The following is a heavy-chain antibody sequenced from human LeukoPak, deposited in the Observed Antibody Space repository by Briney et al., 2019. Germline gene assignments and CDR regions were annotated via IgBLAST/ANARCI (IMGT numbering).Heavy chain of an antibody. Sequence: GASVKVSCKASGYTFTGYYMHWVRQAPRQGLEWMGWINPNSGGTNYAQKFQGRVTMTRDTSISTAYMELSRLRSDDTAVYYCARPWLRYVDWLELDYWGQGTLVTVSS. V-gene: IGHV1-2*02. D-gene: IGHD3-9*01. CDR3: ARPWLRYVDWLELDY. CDR1: GYTFTGYY. CDR2: INPNSGGT. J-gene: IGHJ4*02.